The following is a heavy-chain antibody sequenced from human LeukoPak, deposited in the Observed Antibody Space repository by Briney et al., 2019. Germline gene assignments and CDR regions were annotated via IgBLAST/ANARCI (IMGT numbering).Heavy chain of an antibody. CDR3: ARAYKTYYYDP. V-gene: IGHV1-3*01. CDR2: INAGNGNT. CDR1: GYTFTSYA. D-gene: IGHD3-10*01. J-gene: IGHJ5*02. Sequence: GASVKVSCKASGYTFTSYAMHWVRQAPGQRLEWMGWINAGNGNTKYSQKFQGSVTITRDTSASTAYMELSSLRSEDTAVYYCARAYKTYYYDPWGQGTLVTVSS.